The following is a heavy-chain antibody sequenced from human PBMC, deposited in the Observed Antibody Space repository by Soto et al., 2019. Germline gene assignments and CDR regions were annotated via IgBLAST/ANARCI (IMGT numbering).Heavy chain of an antibody. D-gene: IGHD5-12*01. CDR3: AKEMATIGGFDY. CDR2: ISSSSSYI. J-gene: IGHJ4*02. Sequence: SCAASLFTFSIYSMNWVRQAPGKGLEWVSSISSSSSYIYYADSVKGRFTISRDNAKNSLYLQMNSLRAEDTAVYYCAKEMATIGGFDYWGQGTLVTVSS. V-gene: IGHV3-21*01. CDR1: LFTFSIYS.